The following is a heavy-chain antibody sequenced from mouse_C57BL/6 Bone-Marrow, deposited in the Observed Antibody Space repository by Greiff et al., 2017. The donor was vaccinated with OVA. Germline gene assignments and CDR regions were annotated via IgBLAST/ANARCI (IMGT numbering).Heavy chain of an antibody. CDR1: GFNINDDY. CDR3: TTEDLGYFDY. J-gene: IGHJ2*01. Sequence: VQLQQSGAELVRPGASVKLSCTASGFNINDDYMHWVKQRPGQGLEWIGWIDPENGDTEYASKFQGKATITADTSSNTAYLQLSSLTSEDTAVYYCTTEDLGYFDYWGQGTTLTVSS. CDR2: IDPENGDT. D-gene: IGHD3-3*01. V-gene: IGHV14-4*01.